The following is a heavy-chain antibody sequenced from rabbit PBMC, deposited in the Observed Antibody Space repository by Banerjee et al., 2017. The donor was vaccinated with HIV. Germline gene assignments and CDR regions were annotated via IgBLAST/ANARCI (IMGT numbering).Heavy chain of an antibody. J-gene: IGHJ4*01. D-gene: IGHD6-1*01. CDR2: IYVGSSGST. CDR3: ARGDDGDPSYGYALSL. CDR1: GIDFSSYYY. Sequence: QQQLEESGGGLVKPGGTLTLTCKASGIDFSSYYYMCWVRQAPGKGLEWIACIYVGSSGSTYYASWAKGRFTISKTSSTTVTLQITGLTAADTATYFCARGDDGDPSYGYALSLWGPGTLVTVS. V-gene: IGHV1S45*01.